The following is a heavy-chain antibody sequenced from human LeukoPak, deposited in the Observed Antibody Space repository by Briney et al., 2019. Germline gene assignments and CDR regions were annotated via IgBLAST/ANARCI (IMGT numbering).Heavy chain of an antibody. D-gene: IGHD3-22*01. Sequence: PGGSLRLSCAASGFTFSSYAMSWVRQAPGKGLKWVAGVGVDGTRYYVDSVKGRFTVSRDTAKNTLYLQMSSLRAEDTAIYYCAKTQGYYDYWGQGTLVTVSS. CDR1: GFTFSSYA. V-gene: IGHV3-23*01. CDR3: AKTQGYYDY. J-gene: IGHJ4*02. CDR2: VGVDGTR.